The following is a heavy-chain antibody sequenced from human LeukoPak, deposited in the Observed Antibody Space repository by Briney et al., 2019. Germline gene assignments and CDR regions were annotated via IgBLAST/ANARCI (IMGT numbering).Heavy chain of an antibody. D-gene: IGHD1-26*01. CDR2: INWKGCST. CDR1: GFTFDDYG. Sequence: GGSLRLSCAASGFTFDDYGMSWVRPAPGKGLEWVSGINWKGCSTGYADCVKGRSNISRDNAKNSLYLQMNSLRAEDTALYYCARDDGVGATSDYWGQGTLVTVSS. J-gene: IGHJ4*02. CDR3: ARDDGVGATSDY. V-gene: IGHV3-20*04.